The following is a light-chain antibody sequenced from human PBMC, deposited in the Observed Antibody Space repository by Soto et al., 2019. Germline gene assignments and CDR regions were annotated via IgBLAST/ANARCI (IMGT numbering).Light chain of an antibody. CDR3: QSYDSSLSGVV. CDR2: DDI. CDR1: SSNIGARYD. J-gene: IGLJ2*01. V-gene: IGLV1-40*01. Sequence: QYVLTQPPSVSGAPGQRVTISCTGSSSNIGARYDVHWYQQLPGTAPKLLIYDDINRPSGVPDRFSGSKSGTSASLAITGLQAEDEAEYYCQSYDSSLSGVVFGGGTKLTVL.